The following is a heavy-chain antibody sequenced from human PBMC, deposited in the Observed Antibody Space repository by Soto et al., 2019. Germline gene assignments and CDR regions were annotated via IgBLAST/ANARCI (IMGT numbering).Heavy chain of an antibody. CDR3: ARSEATVLDY. CDR1: GGSISSSSYY. D-gene: IGHD4-17*01. Sequence: SETLSLTCTVSGGSISSSSYYWGWIRQPPGKGLEWIGSIYYSGSTYYNPSLKSRVTISVDTSKNQFSLKLTSVTAADTAVYNCARSEATVLDYWGQGTLVTVSS. CDR2: IYYSGST. J-gene: IGHJ4*02. V-gene: IGHV4-39*07.